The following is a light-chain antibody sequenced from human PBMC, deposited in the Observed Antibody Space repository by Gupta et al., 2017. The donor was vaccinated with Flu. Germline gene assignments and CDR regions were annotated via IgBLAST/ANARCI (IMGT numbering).Light chain of an antibody. CDR2: AAS. Sequence: AIRMTQSPSSFSASTGDRVTITCRASQGISSYLAWYQQKPGKAPKLLIYAASTLQSGVPSRFSGSGSGTDFTLTISCLQPEDFATYYCQQYYSYSLTFGGGTKVEIK. V-gene: IGKV1-8*01. CDR3: QQYYSYSLT. CDR1: QGISSY. J-gene: IGKJ4*01.